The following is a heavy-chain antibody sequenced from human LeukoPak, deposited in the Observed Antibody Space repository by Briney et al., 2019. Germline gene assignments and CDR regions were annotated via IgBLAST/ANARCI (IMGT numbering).Heavy chain of an antibody. D-gene: IGHD5-24*01. CDR2: INHSGST. CDR1: GGSFSGYH. CDR3: AREDGYNSNYFDY. J-gene: IGHJ4*02. Sequence: SETLSLTCAVYGGSFSGYHWSWIRQPPGKGLEWIGEINHSGSTNYNPSLKSRVTISVDTSKNQFSLKLSSVTAADTAVYYCAREDGYNSNYFDYWGQGTLVTVSS. V-gene: IGHV4-34*01.